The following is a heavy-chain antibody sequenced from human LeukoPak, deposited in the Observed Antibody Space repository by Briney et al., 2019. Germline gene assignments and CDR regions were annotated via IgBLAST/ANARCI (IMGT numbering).Heavy chain of an antibody. CDR2: ISGSGDST. CDR3: ARGSKEQFLYYYGMDV. CDR1: GFTFSSYA. Sequence: GGSLRLSCAASGFTFSSYAMSWVRQAPGKGLEWVSSISGSGDSTYYADSVKGRFTISRDNSKNTLYLQMNSLRAEDTAVYYCARGSKEQFLYYYGMDVWGQGTTVTVSS. D-gene: IGHD6-19*01. V-gene: IGHV3-23*01. J-gene: IGHJ6*02.